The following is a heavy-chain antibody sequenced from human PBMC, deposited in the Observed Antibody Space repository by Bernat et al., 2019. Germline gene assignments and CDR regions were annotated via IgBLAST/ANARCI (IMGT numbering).Heavy chain of an antibody. Sequence: QVQLVESGGGVVQPGRSLRLSCAASGFTFSSYGMHWVRQAPGKGLEWVAVISYDGSNKYYADAIKGRFTISRDNSKNTLYLQMNSLRDEDTAVYYCAKDPPNYDLWSGPTGNYGMDVRGQGTTVTVSS. CDR3: AKDPPNYDLWSGPTGNYGMDV. CDR1: GFTFSSYG. V-gene: IGHV3-30*18. J-gene: IGHJ6*02. D-gene: IGHD3-3*01. CDR2: ISYDGSNK.